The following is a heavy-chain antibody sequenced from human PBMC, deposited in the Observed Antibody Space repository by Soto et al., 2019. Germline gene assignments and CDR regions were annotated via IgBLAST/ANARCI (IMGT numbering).Heavy chain of an antibody. V-gene: IGHV3-66*01. Sequence: EVQLVESGGGLVQPGGSLRLSCAASGFTVSSKYMSWVRQAPGKGLEWVSLIQSGGTTYYADSVKGRFTISRDSSKNMLHLQMDSLRAEDTAVYYCARDDIPCSGGSCYGGHMEVWGKGTTVTVSS. CDR1: GFTVSSKY. D-gene: IGHD2-15*01. CDR2: IQSGGTT. CDR3: ARDDIPCSGGSCYGGHMEV. J-gene: IGHJ6*03.